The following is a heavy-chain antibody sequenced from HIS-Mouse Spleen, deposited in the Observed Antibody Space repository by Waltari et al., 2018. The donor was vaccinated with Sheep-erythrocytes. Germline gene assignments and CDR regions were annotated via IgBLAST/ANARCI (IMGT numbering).Heavy chain of an antibody. Sequence: QLQLQESGPGLVKPSETLSLTCTVSGGSISSSSYSWGWTRQPPGKGLAWIGSIYYSGSTYYNPSLKSRVTISVDTSKNQFSLKLSSVTAADTAVYYCARVPPGYYDFWSGPTGPRWFDPWGQGTLVTVSS. CDR2: IYYSGST. D-gene: IGHD3-3*01. J-gene: IGHJ5*02. CDR1: GGSISSSSYS. V-gene: IGHV4-39*07. CDR3: ARVPPGYYDFWSGPTGPRWFDP.